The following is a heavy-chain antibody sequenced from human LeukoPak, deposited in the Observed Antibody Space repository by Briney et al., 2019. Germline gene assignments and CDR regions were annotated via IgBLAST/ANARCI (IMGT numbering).Heavy chain of an antibody. CDR1: GGTFSSYA. Sequence: ASVKVSCKASGGTFSSYAISWVRQAPGQGLEWMGGIIPIFGTANYARKFQGRVTITTDESTSTAYMELSSLRSEDTAVYYCARYTVADGNYFDYWGQGTLVTVSS. V-gene: IGHV1-69*05. J-gene: IGHJ4*02. CDR2: IIPIFGTA. D-gene: IGHD4-23*01. CDR3: ARYTVADGNYFDY.